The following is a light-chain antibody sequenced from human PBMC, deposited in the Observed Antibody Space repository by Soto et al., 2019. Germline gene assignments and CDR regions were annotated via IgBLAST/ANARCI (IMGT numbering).Light chain of an antibody. J-gene: IGKJ1*01. CDR3: QQYAASPRT. CDR2: GAS. Sequence: IVLTQSPGTLSLSPRERATLSCRASQSVSNKYLAWYQHIPGQAPRLLIYGASTRAPGIPDRFSGSGSGTDFTLTISRLEPEDFAVYYCQQYAASPRTFGQGTQVEV. CDR1: QSVSNKY. V-gene: IGKV3-20*01.